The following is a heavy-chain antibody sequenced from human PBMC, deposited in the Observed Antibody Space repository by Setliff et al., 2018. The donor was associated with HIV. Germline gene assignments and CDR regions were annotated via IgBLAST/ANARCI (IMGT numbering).Heavy chain of an antibody. V-gene: IGHV4-38-2*01. CDR1: GYSISSGYY. Sequence: SETLSLTCAVSGYSISSGYYWGWIRQPPGKGLEWIGEIYHTGSTNYNPSLKSRLTISVDTSKNQLSLKLSSVTAADTAVFFCARGLSTVDTAMGGLGYWGQGTLVTVSS. J-gene: IGHJ4*02. D-gene: IGHD5-18*01. CDR3: ARGLSTVDTAMGGLGY. CDR2: IYHTGST.